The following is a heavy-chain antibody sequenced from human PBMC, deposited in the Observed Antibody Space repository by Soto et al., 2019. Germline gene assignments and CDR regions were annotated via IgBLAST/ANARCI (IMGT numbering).Heavy chain of an antibody. J-gene: IGHJ4*02. D-gene: IGHD3-10*01. Sequence: PGGSLRLSCAASGFTFSSYAMSWVRQAPGKGLEWVSTIGGTGGSTYYADSVKGRFTISRDNSKNTLSLQMSSLRVEDTAVYYCAKLWFGESAPLDYWGQGTLVTVSS. CDR2: IGGTGGST. CDR1: GFTFSSYA. V-gene: IGHV3-23*01. CDR3: AKLWFGESAPLDY.